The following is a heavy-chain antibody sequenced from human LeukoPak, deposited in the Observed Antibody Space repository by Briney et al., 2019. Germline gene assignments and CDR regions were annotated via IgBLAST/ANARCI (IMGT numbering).Heavy chain of an antibody. V-gene: IGHV3-7*01. D-gene: IGHD2-15*01. J-gene: IGHJ4*02. CDR2: RNPAGTET. CDR3: ARFGYVAAVDL. Sequence: GGSLRLSCAASGFSFSAYWRTWVRQAPGTGLEGVAHRNPAGTETYYVDPVKGRFTISRDNAKNLLYLQMNSLRAEDTAVYYCARFGYVAAVDLWGQGTLVTVSS. CDR1: GFSFSAYW.